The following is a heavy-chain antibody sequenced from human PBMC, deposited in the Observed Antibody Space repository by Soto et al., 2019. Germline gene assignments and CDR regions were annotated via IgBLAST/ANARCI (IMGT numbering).Heavy chain of an antibody. CDR1: GNSVSSNSAA. CDR3: AGVASFRGMDV. V-gene: IGHV6-1*01. J-gene: IGHJ6*02. CDR2: TYYRSKWYN. D-gene: IGHD2-21*01. Sequence: QVQLQQSGPGLVKPSQTLSLTCVIPGNSVSSNSAAWIWIRQSPSRGLEWLGRTYYRSKWYNDYAVSVKSRITINPDTSKNQFSLHLDSVIPEDTAVYYCAGVASFRGMDVWGQGTPVTVSS.